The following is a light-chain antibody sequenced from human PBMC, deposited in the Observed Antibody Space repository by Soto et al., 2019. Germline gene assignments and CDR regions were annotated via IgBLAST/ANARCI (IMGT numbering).Light chain of an antibody. V-gene: IGLV2-14*01. CDR1: SSDVGGYNY. Sequence: QSVLTQPASVSGSPGQSITISCTGTSSDVGGYNYVSWYQQHPGKAPKLMIYDVSNRPSGVSNRFSGSKSGNTASLTISGLKADDEADYYCSSYTSSSTLVVFGGGTKVTVL. J-gene: IGLJ2*01. CDR3: SSYTSSSTLVV. CDR2: DVS.